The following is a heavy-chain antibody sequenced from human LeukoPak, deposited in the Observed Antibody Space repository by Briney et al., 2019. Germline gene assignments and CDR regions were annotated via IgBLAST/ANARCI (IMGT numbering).Heavy chain of an antibody. CDR2: IWYDGSNK. D-gene: IGHD1-26*01. CDR3: ARDGRGSYSGFGHAFDI. CDR1: GFTFSSYG. V-gene: IGHV3-33*01. J-gene: IGHJ3*02. Sequence: GGSLRLSCSASGFTFSSYGMHWVRQAPGKGLEWVAVIWYDGSNKYYADSVKGRFTISRDNSKNTLYLQMNSLRAEDTAVYYCARDGRGSYSGFGHAFDIWGQGTMVTVSS.